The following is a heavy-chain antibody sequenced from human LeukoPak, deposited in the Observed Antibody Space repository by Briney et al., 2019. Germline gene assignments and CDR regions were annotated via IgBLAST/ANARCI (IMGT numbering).Heavy chain of an antibody. Sequence: GGSLRLSCAASGFTFSSYAMSWVRQAPGKGLEWVSAISGSGGSTYYADSVKGRFTISRDNSKNTLYLQMNSLRAEDTAVYYCAKDKRRYYDSSAYFGYWGQGTLVTVSS. V-gene: IGHV3-23*01. CDR2: ISGSGGST. J-gene: IGHJ4*02. CDR3: AKDKRRYYDSSAYFGY. D-gene: IGHD3-22*01. CDR1: GFTFSSYA.